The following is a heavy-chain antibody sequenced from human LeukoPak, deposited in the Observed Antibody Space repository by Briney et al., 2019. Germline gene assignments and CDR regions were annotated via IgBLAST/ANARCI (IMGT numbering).Heavy chain of an antibody. CDR1: GYTFTSYD. D-gene: IGHD3-16*02. Sequence: GASVKVSCKASGYTFTSYDINWVRQATGQGLEWMGWMNPNSGNTGYAQKFQGRVTMTRNTSISTAYMELSSLRSEDTAVYYCARVQVSYDYVWGSYRYRGPDYWGQGTLVTVSS. CDR3: ARVQVSYDYVWGSYRYRGPDY. V-gene: IGHV1-8*01. J-gene: IGHJ4*02. CDR2: MNPNSGNT.